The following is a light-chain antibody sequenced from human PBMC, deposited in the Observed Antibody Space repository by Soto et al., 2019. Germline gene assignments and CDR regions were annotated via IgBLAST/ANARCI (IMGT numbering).Light chain of an antibody. CDR1: SSDVGGYNF. V-gene: IGLV2-14*01. Sequence: QSALTQPASVSGSPGQSVTISCTGTSSDVGGYNFVSWYRQLPGEAPKLILYGVSDRPSGVSDRFSGSKSDTSASLVISGLRSEDEADYYCAAWDNSLSGVVFGGGTKLTVL. J-gene: IGLJ2*01. CDR2: GVS. CDR3: AAWDNSLSGVV.